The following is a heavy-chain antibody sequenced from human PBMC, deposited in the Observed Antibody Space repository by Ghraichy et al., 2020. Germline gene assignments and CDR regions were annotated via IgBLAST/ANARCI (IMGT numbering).Heavy chain of an antibody. D-gene: IGHD6-19*01. Sequence: GGSLRLSCAASGFTFSSYSMNWVRQAPGKGLEWVSYISSSSSTIYYADSVKGRFTISRDNAKNSLYLQMNRLRDEDTAVYYCTYSSGWYTPRLLDYWGQGTLVTVSS. CDR1: GFTFSSYS. J-gene: IGHJ4*02. CDR3: TYSSGWYTPRLLDY. CDR2: ISSSSSTI. V-gene: IGHV3-48*02.